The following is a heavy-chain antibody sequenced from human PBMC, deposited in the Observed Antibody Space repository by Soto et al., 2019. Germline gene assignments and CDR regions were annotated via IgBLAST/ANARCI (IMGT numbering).Heavy chain of an antibody. J-gene: IGHJ6*02. CDR2: INPSGGST. V-gene: IGHV1-46*01. D-gene: IGHD3-10*01. Sequence: VASVKVSCKASGYTFTSYYMHWVRQAPGQGLEWMGIINPSGGSTSYAQKFQGRVTMTRDTSTSTVYTELSSLRSEDTAVYYCARVAKRSGYYYGMDVWGQGTTVTVSS. CDR1: GYTFTSYY. CDR3: ARVAKRSGYYYGMDV.